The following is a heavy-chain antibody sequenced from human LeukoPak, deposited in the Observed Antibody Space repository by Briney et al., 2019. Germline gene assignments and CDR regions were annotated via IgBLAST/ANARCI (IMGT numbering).Heavy chain of an antibody. D-gene: IGHD4-17*01. V-gene: IGHV3-21*01. J-gene: IGHJ4*02. CDR1: GFTFSSYR. CDR2: ISSSSSYI. Sequence: GGSLRRSCAASGFTFSSYRMNWVRQAPGKGLEWVSSISSSSSYIYYADSVKGRFTISRDNAKNSLYLQMNSLRAEDTAVYYCARDLDNGDSLVDFDYWGQGTLVTVSS. CDR3: ARDLDNGDSLVDFDY.